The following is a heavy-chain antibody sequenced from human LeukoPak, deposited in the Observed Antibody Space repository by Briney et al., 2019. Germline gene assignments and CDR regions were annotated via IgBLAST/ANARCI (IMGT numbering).Heavy chain of an antibody. D-gene: IGHD3-22*01. CDR2: ISYNGNT. J-gene: IGHJ4*01. V-gene: IGHV4-59*01. CDR3: ARGGFNSSTYYYDYFDY. CDR1: GCSISSYS. Sequence: SESLSLTCTTSGCSISSYSWSWIRQPPGKGLEWIGYISYNGNTNYNPSLKSRVTMSVDTSMNQFSLQLSSLAAADSAVYYCARGGFNSSTYYYDYFDYWGQGTLVTVSS.